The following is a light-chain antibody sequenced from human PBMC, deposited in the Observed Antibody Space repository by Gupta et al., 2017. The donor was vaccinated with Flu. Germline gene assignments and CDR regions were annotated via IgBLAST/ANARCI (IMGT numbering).Light chain of an antibody. CDR2: DTN. Sequence: IGNNYVSWYQHFPGTVPKLLIYDTNKRPSGIPDRVSASKSGTSATLVIAGLQTADEADYYCGSWDNDLTVFVFGTGTMVTV. J-gene: IGLJ1*01. CDR3: GSWDNDLTVFV. CDR1: IGNNY. V-gene: IGLV1-51*01.